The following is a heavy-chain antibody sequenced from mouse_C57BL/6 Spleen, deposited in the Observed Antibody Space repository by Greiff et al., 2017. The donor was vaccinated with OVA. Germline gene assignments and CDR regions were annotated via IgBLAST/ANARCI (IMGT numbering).Heavy chain of an antibody. CDR2: IDPEDGDT. CDR3: TTVPRFITTVVAPMDY. D-gene: IGHD1-1*01. J-gene: IGHJ4*01. V-gene: IGHV14-1*01. CDR1: GFNIKDYY. Sequence: VQLQQSGAELVRPGASVKLSCTASGFNIKDYYMHRVKQRPEQGLEWIGRIDPEDGDTEYAPKFQGKATMTADTSSNTAYLQLSSLTSEDTAVYYCTTVPRFITTVVAPMDYWGQGTSVTVSS.